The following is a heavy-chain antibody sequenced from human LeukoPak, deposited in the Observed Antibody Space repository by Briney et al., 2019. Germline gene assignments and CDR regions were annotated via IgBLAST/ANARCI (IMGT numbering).Heavy chain of an antibody. D-gene: IGHD2-8*02. V-gene: IGHV1-69*13. CDR2: VIPIFGTV. CDR3: TRGGGRTANFIYRSDF. J-gene: IGHJ4*02. Sequence: SVKVSCKASGGSINSFAISWVRQSPGQGLEWMGGVIPIFGTVNHAQKFKGRVTVTADESTGTAYMELSSLRSDDTAVYYCTRGGGRTANFIYRSDFWGQGTLVTVPS. CDR1: GGSINSFA.